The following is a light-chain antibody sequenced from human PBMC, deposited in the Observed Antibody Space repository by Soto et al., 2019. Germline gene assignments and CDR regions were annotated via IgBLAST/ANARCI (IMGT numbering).Light chain of an antibody. CDR3: QQRSNWPHT. V-gene: IGKV3-11*01. Sequence: EIVLTQSPATLSLSPGERATLSCRASQSVSSYLAWYQQKPGQAPRLLIYDASNRATGIPARFSGSGSGTDFTLTISSLEPEEFEVYYCQQRSNWPHTFGGGTKVEIK. CDR1: QSVSSY. CDR2: DAS. J-gene: IGKJ4*01.